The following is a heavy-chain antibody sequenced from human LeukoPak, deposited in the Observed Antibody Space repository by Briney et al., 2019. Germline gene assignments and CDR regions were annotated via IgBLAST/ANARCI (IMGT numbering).Heavy chain of an antibody. Sequence: GRSLRLSCAASGFTFSGYGMHWVRQAPGKGLEWVAVISYDGSNKYYADSVKGRFTISRDNSKNTLYLQMNSLRAEDTAVYYCSSDGGKNFDYWGQGTLVTVSS. J-gene: IGHJ4*02. CDR2: ISYDGSNK. CDR3: SSDGGKNFDY. V-gene: IGHV3-30*03. CDR1: GFTFSGYG. D-gene: IGHD4-23*01.